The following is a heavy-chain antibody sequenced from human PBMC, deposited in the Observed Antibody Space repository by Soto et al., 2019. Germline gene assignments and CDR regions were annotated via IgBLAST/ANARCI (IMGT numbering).Heavy chain of an antibody. D-gene: IGHD4-4*01. CDR3: AKDAASYIECLQTTGFDY. CDR1: GFIFSSYA. V-gene: IGHV3-23*01. CDR2: IGGSGGST. J-gene: IGHJ4*02. Sequence: EVQLLESGGGLVQPGGSLRLSCAASGFIFSSYAMSWVRQAPGKGLEWVSAIGGSGGSTYYADSVKGRFTISRDNSKNTLYLQMNSLRAEDTAVYYCAKDAASYIECLQTTGFDYWGQGTLVTVSA.